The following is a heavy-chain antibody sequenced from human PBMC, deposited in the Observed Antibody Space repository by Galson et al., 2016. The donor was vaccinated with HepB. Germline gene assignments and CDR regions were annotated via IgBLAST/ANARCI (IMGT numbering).Heavy chain of an antibody. Sequence: SLRLSCAASGFTFTTYWMSWVRKAPGKGLEWVANIKQDGSEKYYVDSVKGRFTISRDNAKNSLYLQMNSLSAEDTAVYFCARVLNYGDYADDYWGQGTLGTVSS. CDR3: ARVLNYGDYADDY. V-gene: IGHV3-7*01. CDR2: IKQDGSEK. CDR1: GFTFTTYW. J-gene: IGHJ4*02. D-gene: IGHD4-17*01.